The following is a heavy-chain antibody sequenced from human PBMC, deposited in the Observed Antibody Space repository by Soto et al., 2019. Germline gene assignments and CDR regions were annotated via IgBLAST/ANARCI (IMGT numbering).Heavy chain of an antibody. Sequence: SQTLSLTCAISGDSVSSNSAAWNWIRQSPSRGLEWLGRTYYRSKWYNDYAVSVKSRITINPDTSKNQFSLQLNSVTPEDTAVYYCAREAGVGPAAKILLYCFDYWGQGTLVTVSS. V-gene: IGHV6-1*01. J-gene: IGHJ4*02. CDR3: AREAGVGPAAKILLYCFDY. CDR2: TYYRSKWYN. D-gene: IGHD6-19*01. CDR1: GDSVSSNSAA.